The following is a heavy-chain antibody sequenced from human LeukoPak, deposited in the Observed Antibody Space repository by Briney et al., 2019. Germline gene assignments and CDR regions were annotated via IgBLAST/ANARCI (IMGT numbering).Heavy chain of an antibody. Sequence: SETLSLTCTVSGGSISSYYWSWIRQPAGKGLEWIGRIYTSGSTNYNPSLNSRVTMSVDTSKNQFSLKLSSVTAADTAVYYCARDLMVRGPFDPWGQGTLVTVSS. CDR2: IYTSGST. D-gene: IGHD3-10*01. V-gene: IGHV4-4*07. CDR1: GGSISSYY. CDR3: ARDLMVRGPFDP. J-gene: IGHJ5*02.